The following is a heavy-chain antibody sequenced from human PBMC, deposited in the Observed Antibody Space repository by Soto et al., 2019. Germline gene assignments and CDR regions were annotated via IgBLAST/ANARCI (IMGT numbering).Heavy chain of an antibody. Sequence: EVQLVESRGGLVQPGGSLRLSCAASGFIFTNYWMHWVRQAPGERLLWVARISGDGTTTTYVDSAKGRFTISKDNAKNTVYLQMNGLRTEDTAVYYCGRGSGPRGRPYWGQGITVTVSS. CDR1: GFIFTNYW. J-gene: IGHJ1*01. V-gene: IGHV3-74*01. CDR3: GRGSGPRGRPY. D-gene: IGHD3-16*01. CDR2: ISGDGTTT.